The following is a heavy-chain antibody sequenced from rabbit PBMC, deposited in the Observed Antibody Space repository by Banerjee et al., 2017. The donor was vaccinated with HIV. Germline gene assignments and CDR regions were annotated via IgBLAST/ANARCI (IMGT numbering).Heavy chain of an antibody. D-gene: IGHD7-1*01. J-gene: IGHJ4*01. CDR3: ARDSYGTGGLLHL. Sequence: QSLEESGGDLVKPGASLTLTCKASGLDFSSSYWICWVRQAPGKGLEWIGCIYTGGSGSTDYASWAKGRFTISKTSSTTVTLQLNSLTAADTATYFCARDSYGTGGLLHLWGQGTLVTVS. V-gene: IGHV1S40*01. CDR2: IYTGGSGST. CDR1: GLDFSSSYW.